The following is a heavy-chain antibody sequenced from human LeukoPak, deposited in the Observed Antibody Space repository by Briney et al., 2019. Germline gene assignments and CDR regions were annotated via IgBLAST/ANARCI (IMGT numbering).Heavy chain of an antibody. V-gene: IGHV4-59*01. Sequence: SETLSLTCTVSGGFITTYYWSWVRQSPGKGLEWIGYIYHGVDTNYNPSLKSRVTISVDTSKNQVSLTLNFVTAADTAVYYCARTQFYRRGFDHWGQGTLVTVSS. D-gene: IGHD2/OR15-2a*01. CDR1: GGFITTYY. CDR2: IYHGVDT. CDR3: ARTQFYRRGFDH. J-gene: IGHJ4*02.